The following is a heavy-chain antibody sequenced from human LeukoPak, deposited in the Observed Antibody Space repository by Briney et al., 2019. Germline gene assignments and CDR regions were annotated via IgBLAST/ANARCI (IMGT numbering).Heavy chain of an antibody. CDR3: ARGASPYYYYYYYMDV. J-gene: IGHJ6*03. CDR2: IGTAGDT. D-gene: IGHD1-26*01. Sequence: GSLRLSCAASGFTFSSYDMHWVRQATGKGLEWVSAIGTAGDTYYPGSVKGRFTISRENAKNSLYLQMNSLSAGDTAVYYCARGASPYYYYYYYMDVWGKGTTVTVSS. CDR1: GFTFSSYD. V-gene: IGHV3-13*01.